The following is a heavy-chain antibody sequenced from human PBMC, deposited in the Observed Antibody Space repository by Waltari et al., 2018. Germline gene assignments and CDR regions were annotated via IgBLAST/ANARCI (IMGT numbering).Heavy chain of an antibody. D-gene: IGHD5-12*01. V-gene: IGHV3-15*07. J-gene: IGHJ4*02. CDR2: SKDKADGGTI. CDR3: LYDPSV. CDR1: GISFTDAW. Sequence: DVQLVESGGGLVKPGGSLRLSCSASGISFTDAWMNWVRQAPGRGLEGIGRSKDKADGGTIDYAAPVKGRFTISRDDSKNMTYLQMNSLKPDDTGVYFCLYDPSVWGQGTLVTVSS.